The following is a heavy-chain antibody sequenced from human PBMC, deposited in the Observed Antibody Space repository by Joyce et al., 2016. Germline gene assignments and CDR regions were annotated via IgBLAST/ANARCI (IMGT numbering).Heavy chain of an antibody. CDR3: TTPSCAN. D-gene: IGHD2-2*01. V-gene: IGHV3-48*03. Sequence: EVHLVESGGGLVQPGGSLRLSCAASGIIFSSKEMNWVRQAPGEGLEWISSINSDESRIHYADSVRGRFTISGDNARNSLYLEMNYLRVEDTAIYYCTTPSCANWGQGSLVTVSS. J-gene: IGHJ4*02. CDR2: INSDESRI. CDR1: GIIFSSKE.